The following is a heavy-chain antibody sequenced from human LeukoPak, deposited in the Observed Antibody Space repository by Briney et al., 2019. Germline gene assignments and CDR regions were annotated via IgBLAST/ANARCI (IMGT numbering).Heavy chain of an antibody. CDR3: ATTEYVASHFDQ. CDR2: INSDGTTT. V-gene: IGHV3-74*01. J-gene: IGHJ4*02. D-gene: IGHD4-11*01. Sequence: GGSLRLSCAASGFTFSRFWMHWVRQTPGKGLVWVSLINSDGTTTFYADSVKGRFTISRDNARNTLYLQMSSLRAEDTAVYYCATTEYVASHFDQWGQGTLVTVSS. CDR1: GFTFSRFW.